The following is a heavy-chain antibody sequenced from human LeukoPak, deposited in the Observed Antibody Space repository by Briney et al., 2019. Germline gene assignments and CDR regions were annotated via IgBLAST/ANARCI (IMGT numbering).Heavy chain of an antibody. CDR3: ARDGDYYDSSGYYRDAFDI. D-gene: IGHD3-22*01. Sequence: VSYISSSGSTIYYADSVKGRFTISRDNAKNSLYLQMNSLRDEDTAVYYCARDGDYYDSSGYYRDAFDIWGQGTMVTVSS. V-gene: IGHV3-48*02. CDR2: ISSSGSTI. J-gene: IGHJ3*02.